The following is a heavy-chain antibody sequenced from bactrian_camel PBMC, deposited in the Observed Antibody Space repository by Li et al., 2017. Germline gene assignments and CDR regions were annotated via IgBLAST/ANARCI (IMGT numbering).Heavy chain of an antibody. Sequence: QVQLVESGGGSVQAGGSLRLSCAASGYTYNRNCMAWFRQAPGKEREGVALIYTGAGTPYYADSVKGRFTISRDNAKNTVYLQMNRLEPEDTALYYCVAGSGWWFGGSWTNIAEYDYWGQGTQVTVS. J-gene: IGHJ4*01. CDR3: VAGSGWWFGGSWTNIAEYDY. CDR2: IYTGAGTP. V-gene: IGHV3S1*01. CDR1: GYTYNRNC. D-gene: IGHD6*01.